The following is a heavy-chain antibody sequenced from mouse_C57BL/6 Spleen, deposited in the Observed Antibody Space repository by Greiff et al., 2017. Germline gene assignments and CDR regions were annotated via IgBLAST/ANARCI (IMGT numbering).Heavy chain of an antibody. D-gene: IGHD1-1*02. J-gene: IGHJ3*01. CDR3: ARYGGTGAWFAY. Sequence: VQLQQPGAELVRPGSSVKLSCKASGYTFTSYWMPWVKQRPIQGLEWIGNIDPSDSETHYNQKFKDKATLTVDKSSSTAYMQLSSLTSEDSAVYYCARYGGTGAWFAYWGQGTLVTVSA. V-gene: IGHV1-52*01. CDR2: IDPSDSET. CDR1: GYTFTSYW.